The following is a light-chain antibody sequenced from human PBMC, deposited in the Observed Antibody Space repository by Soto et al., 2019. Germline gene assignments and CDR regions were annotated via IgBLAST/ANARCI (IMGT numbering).Light chain of an antibody. CDR1: SSDVGNYNY. J-gene: IGLJ7*01. CDR3: SSYAGNNNLV. V-gene: IGLV2-8*01. CDR2: EVS. Sequence: QSALTQPPSASGSPGQSVTISCTGTSSDVGNYNYVSWYQQHTGKAPKLLISEVSKRPAGVPDRFSGSKSGNTASLTVSGLQADDEADYYCSSYAGNNNLVFGGGTQLTVL.